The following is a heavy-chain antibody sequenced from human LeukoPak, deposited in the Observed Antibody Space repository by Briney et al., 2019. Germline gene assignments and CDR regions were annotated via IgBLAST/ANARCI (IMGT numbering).Heavy chain of an antibody. Sequence: ASVKVSCKASGGTFSSYAISWVRQAPGQGLEWMGGIIPIFGTANYAQKFQGRVTITADESTSTAYMELSSLRSEDTAVYYCARGVRYCSSTSCPLLYYYYYYYMDVWGKGTTVTISS. CDR3: ARGVRYCSSTSCPLLYYYYYYYMDV. V-gene: IGHV1-69*13. CDR1: GGTFSSYA. J-gene: IGHJ6*03. D-gene: IGHD2-2*01. CDR2: IIPIFGTA.